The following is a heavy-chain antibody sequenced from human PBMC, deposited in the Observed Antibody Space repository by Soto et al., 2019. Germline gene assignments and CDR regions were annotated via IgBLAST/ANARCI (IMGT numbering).Heavy chain of an antibody. V-gene: IGHV3-21*01. D-gene: IGHD3-22*01. CDR3: VRDGLDYYDTERLYFDK. Sequence: EVQLVESGGGPVRPGGSLKLSCAASGFNFITYSLSWVRQAPGKGLDWGASISSSAVYLDYADSVKGRFTISRDNANNSLYLQMNSLRAEDTATYYCVRDGLDYYDTERLYFDKWGQGTLVTVSS. J-gene: IGHJ4*02. CDR1: GFNFITYS. CDR2: ISSSAVYL.